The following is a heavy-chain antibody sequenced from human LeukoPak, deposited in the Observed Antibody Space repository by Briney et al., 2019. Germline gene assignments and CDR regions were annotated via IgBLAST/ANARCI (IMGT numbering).Heavy chain of an antibody. J-gene: IGHJ5*02. CDR1: GFTFSSYS. CDR3: ARAKKGLYYYDSSGYLEFDP. CDR2: ISSSSSYI. V-gene: IGHV3-21*01. D-gene: IGHD3-22*01. Sequence: GGSLRLSCAASGFTFSSYSMNWVRQAPGKGLEWVSSISSSSSYIYYADSVKGRFTISRDNAKNSLYLQMNSLRAEDTAVYYCARAKKGLYYYDSSGYLEFDPWGQGTLVTVSS.